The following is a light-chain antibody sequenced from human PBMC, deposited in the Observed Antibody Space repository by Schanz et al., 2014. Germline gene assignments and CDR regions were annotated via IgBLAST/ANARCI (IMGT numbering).Light chain of an antibody. CDR1: RSVLSSSNNKNY. J-gene: IGKJ1*01. V-gene: IGKV4-1*01. CDR2: WAS. CDR3: QQYYTTPPT. Sequence: DIVMTQSPDSLAVSLGERATINCKSSRSVLSSSNNKNYLAWYQQRPGQPPQLLIYWASTRESGVPDRFSGSGSGTDFTLTISSLQAEDVAVYYCQQYYTTPPTFGQGTKVEVK.